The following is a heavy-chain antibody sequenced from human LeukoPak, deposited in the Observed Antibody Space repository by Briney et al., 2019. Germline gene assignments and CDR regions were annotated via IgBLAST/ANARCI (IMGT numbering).Heavy chain of an antibody. V-gene: IGHV3-43*02. CDR2: IIGDGGNT. CDR1: GFTLDDYA. Sequence: GGSLRLSCAVSGFTLDDYALHWVRPAPGKGLEWVSLIIGDGGNTFYADSVKGRFTISRDNARNSVYLQMNSLRAEDTAVYYCARVHTSSYAADLWGQGTLVTVSS. D-gene: IGHD3-22*01. J-gene: IGHJ5*02. CDR3: ARVHTSSYAADL.